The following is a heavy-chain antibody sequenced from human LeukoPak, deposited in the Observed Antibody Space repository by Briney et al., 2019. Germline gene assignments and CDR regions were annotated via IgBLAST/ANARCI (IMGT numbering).Heavy chain of an antibody. V-gene: IGHV3-74*01. J-gene: IGHJ6*02. Sequence: GGSLRLSCAASGFTFSSYWMHWVRQAPGRGLVWVSRINSDGSSTSYVDSVKGRFTISRDNAKNTLYLQMNSLRAEDTAVYYCATVKGYYYYGMDVWGQGTTVTVSS. CDR3: ATVKGYYYYGMDV. CDR2: INSDGSST. CDR1: GFTFSSYW.